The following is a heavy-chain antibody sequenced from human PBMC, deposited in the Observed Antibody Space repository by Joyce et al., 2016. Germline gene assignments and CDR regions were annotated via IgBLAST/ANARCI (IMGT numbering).Heavy chain of an antibody. CDR2: INHSGST. D-gene: IGHD3-16*01. CDR3: ARGDNENYAHFEY. Sequence: QVQLQQWGAGLLKPSETLSLTCSLYDGSFNDYYWTWIRQPPGKGLEWIGEINHSGSTNYNPSLKSRVTMSIDTSKNHFSLKLSSVTAADTAVYFCARGDNENYAHFEYWGQGILVTVSS. J-gene: IGHJ4*02. CDR1: DGSFNDYY. V-gene: IGHV4-34*01.